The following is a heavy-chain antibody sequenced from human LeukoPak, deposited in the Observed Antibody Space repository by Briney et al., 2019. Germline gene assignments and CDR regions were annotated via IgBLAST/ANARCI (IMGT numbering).Heavy chain of an antibody. CDR1: GYTFTGYY. J-gene: IGHJ4*02. CDR3: ARARYSGSPSWNY. CDR2: INPNSGGT. Sequence: ASVKVSCKASGYTFTGYYMRWVRQAPGQGLEWMGWINPNSGGTNYAQKFQGRVTMTRDTSISTAYMELSRLRSDDTAVYYCARARYSGSPSWNYWGQGTLVTVSS. V-gene: IGHV1-2*02. D-gene: IGHD1-26*01.